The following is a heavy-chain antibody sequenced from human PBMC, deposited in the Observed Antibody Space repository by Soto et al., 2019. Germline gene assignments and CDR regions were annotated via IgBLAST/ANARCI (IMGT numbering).Heavy chain of an antibody. D-gene: IGHD3-16*02. CDR3: ARQARGLSHDY. CDR1: GYSFIDYW. V-gene: IGHV5-51*01. J-gene: IGHJ4*02. CDR2: IYPGDSDT. Sequence: PGESLKISCKGSGYSFIDYWVGWVRQMPGKGLEWMGIIYPGDSDTRYSPSFQGQVTISADKSISTAYLQWSSLKASDTATYYCARQARGLSHDYWAQGTLVTVSS.